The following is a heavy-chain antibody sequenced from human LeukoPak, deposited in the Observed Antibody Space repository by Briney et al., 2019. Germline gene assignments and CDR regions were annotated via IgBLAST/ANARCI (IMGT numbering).Heavy chain of an antibody. CDR1: GGSISSYY. J-gene: IGHJ5*02. CDR2: IYYSGST. V-gene: IGHV4-59*01. CDR3: ARRLRYFDWSDNWFDP. Sequence: PSETLSLTCTVSGGSISSYYWSWIRQPPGKGLEWIGYIYYSGSTNYNPSLKSRVTISVDTSKNQFSLKLSSVTAAYTAVYYCARRLRYFDWSDNWFDPWGQGNLVTVSS. D-gene: IGHD3-9*01.